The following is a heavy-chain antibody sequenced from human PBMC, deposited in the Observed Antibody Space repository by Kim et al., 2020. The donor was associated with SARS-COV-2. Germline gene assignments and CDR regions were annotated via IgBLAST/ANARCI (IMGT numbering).Heavy chain of an antibody. V-gene: IGHV4-34*01. J-gene: IGHJ4*02. CDR2: INHSGST. D-gene: IGHD3-10*01. Sequence: SETLSLTCAVYGGSFSGYYWSWIRQPPGKGLEWIGEINHSGSTNYNPSLKSRVTISVDTSKNQFSLKLSSVTAADTAVYYCARAVKGLASYGSGSYYKNWGQGTLVTVSS. CDR1: GGSFSGYY. CDR3: ARAVKGLASYGSGSYYKN.